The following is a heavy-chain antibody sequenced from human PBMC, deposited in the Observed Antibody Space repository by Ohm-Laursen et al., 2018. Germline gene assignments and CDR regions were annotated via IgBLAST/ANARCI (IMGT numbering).Heavy chain of an antibody. CDR2: IIPIIGTP. CDR1: GGTFSSYD. Sequence: GSSVKVSCKPSGGTFSSYDMSWVRQAPGQGPEWMGGIIPIIGTPNYAQKFQGRVTITADKSTSTVYMDLISLRSEDTAVYYCAKGDTYFYDSSGYQTLYYFDFWGQGTLVTVSS. CDR3: AKGDTYFYDSSGYQTLYYFDF. J-gene: IGHJ4*02. D-gene: IGHD3-22*01. V-gene: IGHV1-69*06.